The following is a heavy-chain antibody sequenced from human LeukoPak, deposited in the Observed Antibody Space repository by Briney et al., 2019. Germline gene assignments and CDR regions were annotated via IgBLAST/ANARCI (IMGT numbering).Heavy chain of an antibody. J-gene: IGHJ4*02. CDR3: ARVKVISGYWYFDY. CDR1: GFTVSSNY. D-gene: IGHD5-18*01. Sequence: PGGSLRLSCAASGFTVSSNYMSWVRQAPGKGLEWVSVIYSGGYTYYADSVKGRFTISRDNSKNTLYLQMNSLRAEETAVYYCARVKVISGYWYFDYWGQGTLVTVSS. V-gene: IGHV3-66*01. CDR2: IYSGGYT.